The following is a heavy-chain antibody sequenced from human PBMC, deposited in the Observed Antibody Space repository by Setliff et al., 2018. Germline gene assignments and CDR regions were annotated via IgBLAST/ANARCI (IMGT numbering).Heavy chain of an antibody. J-gene: IGHJ4*02. D-gene: IGHD3-10*01. CDR1: GYSISSGYY. V-gene: IGHV4-38-2*01. Sequence: PSETLSLTCAVSGYSISSGYYWAWIRQPPEKGLEWIGSIYRTGNTHYNPSLKSRVTISLDTSKNQFSLKLTSVTATDTAVYYCARQRRWFGPQPIDYWGQGTLVTVSS. CDR2: IYRTGNT. CDR3: ARQRRWFGPQPIDY.